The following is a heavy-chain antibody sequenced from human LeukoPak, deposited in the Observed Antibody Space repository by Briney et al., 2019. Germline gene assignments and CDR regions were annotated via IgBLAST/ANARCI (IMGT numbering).Heavy chain of an antibody. Sequence: GGSLRLSCAASGFTFSSYAMSWVRQAPGKGLEWVSAISGSGGSTYYADSVKGRFTISRDNSRNTLYLQMNSLRAEDTAVYYCAKIAEAVSSSYYFDYWGQGTLVTVSS. CDR3: AKIAEAVSSSYYFDY. D-gene: IGHD2-21*01. J-gene: IGHJ4*02. CDR2: ISGSGGST. CDR1: GFTFSSYA. V-gene: IGHV3-23*01.